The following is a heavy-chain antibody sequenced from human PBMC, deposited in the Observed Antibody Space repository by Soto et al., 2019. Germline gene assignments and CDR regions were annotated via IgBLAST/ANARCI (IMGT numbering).Heavy chain of an antibody. CDR2: IYPGDSDT. Sequence: PGESLKISCKGSGYSFSSDWIGWVRQMPGKGLEWMGIIYPGDSDTRYNPSFQGQVTISADKSISTAYLQWTSLKASDTAMYYCARPYCSSTRCYAPELFDYWGQGTLVTVSS. D-gene: IGHD2-2*01. CDR1: GYSFSSDW. V-gene: IGHV5-51*01. CDR3: ARPYCSSTRCYAPELFDY. J-gene: IGHJ4*02.